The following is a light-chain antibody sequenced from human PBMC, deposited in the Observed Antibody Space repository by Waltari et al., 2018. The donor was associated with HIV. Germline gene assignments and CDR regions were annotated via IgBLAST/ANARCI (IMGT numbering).Light chain of an antibody. J-gene: IGKJ1*01. Sequence: ELVLTQSPATLSLSPGERATLACRASESVSRYLAWYQQKPGQAPRLLISDASNRATGIPARFSGSGSGTDFTLTISYLEPEDFAVYYCQQRTNWPPWSFGQGTKVEIK. CDR2: DAS. CDR3: QQRTNWPPWS. V-gene: IGKV3-11*01. CDR1: ESVSRY.